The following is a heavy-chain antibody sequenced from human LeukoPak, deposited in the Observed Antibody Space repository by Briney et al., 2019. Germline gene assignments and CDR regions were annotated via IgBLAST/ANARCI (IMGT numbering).Heavy chain of an antibody. D-gene: IGHD3-9*01. V-gene: IGHV3-64D*06. CDR3: VKGSRYFDISIPIWCF. CDR1: GFSFSYYR. CDR2: ISDNGGTT. J-gene: IGHJ4*02. Sequence: GGSLTLTCSASGFSFSYYRMHWVRQAPGKGLEYVSAISDNGGTTYCADSVKGRFTISRDNSKNTLHLQMGSLRAEDTAVYYCVKGSRYFDISIPIWCFWGQGTLVTVSS.